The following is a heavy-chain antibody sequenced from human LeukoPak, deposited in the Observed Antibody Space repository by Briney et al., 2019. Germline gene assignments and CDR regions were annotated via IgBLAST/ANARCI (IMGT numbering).Heavy chain of an antibody. CDR3: ARVNDYGGNDDAFDI. Sequence: GGSLRLSCVASGFTFSSYEMNWVRQAPGKRLEWVSYIRSTGSIIFYADSVKGRFTISRDNAKNSLYLQMNSLRAEDTALYYCARVNDYGGNDDAFDIWGQGTMVAVSS. J-gene: IGHJ3*02. CDR1: GFTFSSYE. V-gene: IGHV3-48*03. D-gene: IGHD4-23*01. CDR2: IRSTGSII.